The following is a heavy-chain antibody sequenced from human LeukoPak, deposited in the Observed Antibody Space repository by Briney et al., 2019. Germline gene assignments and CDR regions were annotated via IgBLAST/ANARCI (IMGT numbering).Heavy chain of an antibody. J-gene: IGHJ4*02. CDR2: ISSDGSRA. Sequence: GGSLRLSCAASGFTLTSYEMHWVRQAPGKGLVWVSRISSDGSRAGYADSVKGRFTISRDNAKNTLSLQMNSLRDEDRSIYYCARELPREVTLDYWGQGTLVTVSS. V-gene: IGHV3-74*01. CDR3: ARELPREVTLDY. D-gene: IGHD2-21*02. CDR1: GFTLTSYE.